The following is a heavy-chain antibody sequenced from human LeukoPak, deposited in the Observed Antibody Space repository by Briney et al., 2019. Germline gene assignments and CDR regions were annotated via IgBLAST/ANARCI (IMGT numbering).Heavy chain of an antibody. J-gene: IGHJ4*02. CDR2: IKTKLDGATT. D-gene: IGHD5-18*01. CDR1: GFTFYNAW. CDR3: TTGYSYGDQFDY. Sequence: PGGSLRLSCAASGFTFYNAWMTWVRQAPGKGLEWVGRIKTKLDGATTDYAAPVKGRFTISRDDSKNTLYLQMNSLKTEDTAVYYCTTGYSYGDQFDYWGQGTLVTVSS. V-gene: IGHV3-15*01.